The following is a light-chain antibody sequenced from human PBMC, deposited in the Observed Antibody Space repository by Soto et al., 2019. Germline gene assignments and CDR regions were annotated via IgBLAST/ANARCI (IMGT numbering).Light chain of an antibody. CDR3: QQHYSTPT. CDR1: QSVLSSSNNKNY. V-gene: IGKV4-1*01. CDR2: WAS. J-gene: IGKJ1*01. Sequence: DIVMTQSPDSLAVSLGERATIICKSSQSVLSSSNNKNYLAWYQQKPGQPPKLLIYWASTRESGVPDRFSGSGSGTDFTLTISSLQAEDVAVYYCQQHYSTPTFGQGTKVEIK.